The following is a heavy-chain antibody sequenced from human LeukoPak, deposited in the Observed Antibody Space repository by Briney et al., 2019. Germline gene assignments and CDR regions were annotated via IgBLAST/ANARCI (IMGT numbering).Heavy chain of an antibody. Sequence: ASVKVSCKASGYTFTSYGISWVRQAPGQGLEWMGWISAYNGNTNYAQKLQGRVTMTTDTSTSTAYMELRSLRSDDTAVYYCAGLSSSWYSGGWFDPWGQGTLVTVSS. CDR2: ISAYNGNT. D-gene: IGHD6-13*01. CDR1: GYTFTSYG. V-gene: IGHV1-18*01. J-gene: IGHJ5*02. CDR3: AGLSSSWYSGGWFDP.